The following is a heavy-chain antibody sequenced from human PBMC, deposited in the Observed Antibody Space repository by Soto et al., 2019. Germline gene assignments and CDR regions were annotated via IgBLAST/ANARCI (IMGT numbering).Heavy chain of an antibody. J-gene: IGHJ6*02. Sequence: SVGSLRLSCAASGFAFRSYGMHWVRQAPGKGLEWVALILYDGSNKYYSDSVKGRFTISRDNSKSTLNLQMNSLRAEDTAVYYCAKDQSEAVAGDYGMDVWGQGTTVTV. D-gene: IGHD6-19*01. CDR1: GFAFRSYG. V-gene: IGHV3-30*18. CDR3: AKDQSEAVAGDYGMDV. CDR2: ILYDGSNK.